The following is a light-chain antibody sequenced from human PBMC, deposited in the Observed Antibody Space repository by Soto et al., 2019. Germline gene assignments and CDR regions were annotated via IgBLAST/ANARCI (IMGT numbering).Light chain of an antibody. CDR3: QQYQSFPRT. CDR1: RRIGSY. V-gene: IGKV1D-8*03. Sequence: VIWMTQSPSLVSASTRDRDTISSHMRRRIGSYFAWYQQKPGKAPELLIFSASTLRSGAPSRFSGSGSGTDFTLTISSLQSEDFATYYCQQYQSFPRTFGQGTKVEIK. J-gene: IGKJ1*01. CDR2: SAS.